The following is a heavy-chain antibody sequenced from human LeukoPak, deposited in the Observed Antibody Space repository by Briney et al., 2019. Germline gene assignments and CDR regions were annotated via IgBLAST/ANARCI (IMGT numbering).Heavy chain of an antibody. J-gene: IGHJ4*02. CDR3: AKTTAGYSSGRYPGWPIDY. V-gene: IGHV3-23*01. Sequence: GGSLRLSCTASGFTFNNYAIYWVRQAPGKGLEWVSGISGSGGNTYYADSVKGRFSVSRDNSRNTVFLQMHSLRAEDTALYYCAKTTAGYSSGRYPGWPIDYWGQGTLVTVSS. CDR2: ISGSGGNT. CDR1: GFTFNNYA. D-gene: IGHD6-19*01.